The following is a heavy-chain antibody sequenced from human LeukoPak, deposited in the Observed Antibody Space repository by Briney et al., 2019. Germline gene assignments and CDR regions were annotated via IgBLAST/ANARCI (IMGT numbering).Heavy chain of an antibody. Sequence: GESLKISRKSSGDSFTSYWIVWVRQMPGKRLEWMRIIYPGDSDTRYSPSFQGQVTISADKSISTAYLQWSSLKASDTAMYYCARHIRAGVVAPYYFGYWGQRTLVTVSS. CDR3: ARHIRAGVVAPYYFGY. J-gene: IGHJ4*02. CDR2: IYPGDSDT. V-gene: IGHV5-51*01. CDR1: GDSFTSYW. D-gene: IGHD2-15*01.